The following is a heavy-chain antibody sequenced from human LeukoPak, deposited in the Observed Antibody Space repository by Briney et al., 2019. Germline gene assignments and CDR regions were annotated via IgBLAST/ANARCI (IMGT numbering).Heavy chain of an antibody. CDR3: ARVHWGNYYLNAFDI. CDR2: TWYDGSDK. Sequence: GGSLRLSCAASGFTFSSYGMHWVRQAPGKGLEWVAVTWYDGSDKYYADSVKGRFTISRDNPKNTLYLQMNSLRVEDTAVYYCARVHWGNYYLNAFDIWGQGTMVTVSS. V-gene: IGHV3-33*01. CDR1: GFTFSSYG. J-gene: IGHJ3*02. D-gene: IGHD3-10*01.